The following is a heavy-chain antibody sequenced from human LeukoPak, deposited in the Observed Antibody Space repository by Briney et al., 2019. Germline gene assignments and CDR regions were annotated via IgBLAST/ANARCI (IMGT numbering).Heavy chain of an antibody. CDR1: DGFIRSINDL. CDR2: ASEGGHT. D-gene: IGHD3-9*01. CDR3: VRDQRSLFDV. V-gene: IGHV4-39*07. J-gene: IGHJ4*02. Sequence: PSESLSLICSVSDGFIRSINDLWGWGRESRGKVVGVIAIASEGGHTFKNPSLESRLTMSIDTSKNPFCLKLSAVTAADTAVYFCVRDQRSLFDVWGQGSRVTVSS.